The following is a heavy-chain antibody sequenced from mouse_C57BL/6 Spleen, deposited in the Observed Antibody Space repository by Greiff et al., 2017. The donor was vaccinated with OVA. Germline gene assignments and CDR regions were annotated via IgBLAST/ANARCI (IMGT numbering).Heavy chain of an antibody. Sequence: EVQGVESGGGLVKPGGSLKLSCAASGFTFSDHGMHWVRQAPEKGLEWVAYISSGSSTIYYADTVKGRFTISRDNAKNTLFLQMTSLRSEDTAMYYCAFPYYSNYLDYWGQGTTLTVSS. V-gene: IGHV5-17*01. CDR3: AFPYYSNYLDY. CDR1: GFTFSDHG. D-gene: IGHD2-5*01. CDR2: ISSGSSTI. J-gene: IGHJ2*01.